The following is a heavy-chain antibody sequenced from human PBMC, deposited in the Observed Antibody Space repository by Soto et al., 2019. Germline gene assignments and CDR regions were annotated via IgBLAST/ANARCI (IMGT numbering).Heavy chain of an antibody. D-gene: IGHD3-10*01. CDR2: IYYSGSA. Sequence: QVQLQESGPGLVKPAQTLSLTCTVSGASLSSGDYYWSWIRQPPGKGLEWIGYIYYSGSAYYNPSLKSRVTISVDTSKNQFSLKVTSVTAADTAVYYCARVLYYGSGTADYWGQGTLVTVSS. CDR1: GASLSSGDYY. CDR3: ARVLYYGSGTADY. V-gene: IGHV4-30-4*01. J-gene: IGHJ4*02.